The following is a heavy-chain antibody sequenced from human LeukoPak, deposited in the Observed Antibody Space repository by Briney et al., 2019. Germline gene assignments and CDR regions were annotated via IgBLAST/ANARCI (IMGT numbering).Heavy chain of an antibody. D-gene: IGHD5-18*01. CDR2: IYTSGST. Sequence: SETLSLTCTVSGGSISSGSYYWSWIRQPAEKGLEWIGRIYTSGSTNYNPSLKSRVTISLDTSKNQFSLKLRSVTAADTAVYYCARDRGYSYGHDYWGQGTLVTVSS. J-gene: IGHJ4*02. CDR1: GGSISSGSYY. V-gene: IGHV4-61*02. CDR3: ARDRGYSYGHDY.